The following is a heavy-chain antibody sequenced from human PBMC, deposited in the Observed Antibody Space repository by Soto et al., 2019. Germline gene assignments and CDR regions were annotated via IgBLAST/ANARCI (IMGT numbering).Heavy chain of an antibody. Sequence: QVQLVQSGAEVKKPGSSVKVSCKASGGTFSSYAISWVRQAPGQGLEWMGGIIPIFGTANYAQKFQVRVTITADESTSTAYMELSSLRSEDTAVYYCASTDIVVVPAAYYYYGMDVWGQGTTVTVSS. V-gene: IGHV1-69*01. CDR2: IIPIFGTA. CDR1: GGTFSSYA. J-gene: IGHJ6*02. D-gene: IGHD2-2*01. CDR3: ASTDIVVVPAAYYYYGMDV.